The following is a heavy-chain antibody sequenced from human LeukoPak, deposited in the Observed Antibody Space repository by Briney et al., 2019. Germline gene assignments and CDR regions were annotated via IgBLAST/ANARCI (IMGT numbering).Heavy chain of an antibody. CDR1: GYTFTSYG. D-gene: IGHD3-22*01. Sequence: GASVKVSCRASGYTFTSYGLTWVRQAPGQGLEWMGWINNYKANTNYAQKLQGRVTMTTETSTSTAYMELRSLRSDDTAVYYCAREYKRGRHDTSGYYLWGADYWGQGTLVTVSS. CDR3: AREYKRGRHDTSGYYLWGADY. J-gene: IGHJ4*02. V-gene: IGHV1-18*01. CDR2: INNYKANT.